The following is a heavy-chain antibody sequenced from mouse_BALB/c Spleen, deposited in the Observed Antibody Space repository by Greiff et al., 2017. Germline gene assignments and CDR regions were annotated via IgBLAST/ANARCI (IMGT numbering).Heavy chain of an antibody. CDR2: INSNGGST. CDR3: ARQGGAYAMDD. V-gene: IGHV5-6-2*01. CDR1: GFTFSSYY. Sequence: EVNLVESGGGLVKLGGSLKLSCAASGFTFSSYYMSWVRQTPEKRLELVAAINSNGGSTYYPDTVKGRFTISRDHAKNTLYLQMRSLKSEDTALYYCARQGGAYAMDDWGQGTSVTVSS. J-gene: IGHJ4*01.